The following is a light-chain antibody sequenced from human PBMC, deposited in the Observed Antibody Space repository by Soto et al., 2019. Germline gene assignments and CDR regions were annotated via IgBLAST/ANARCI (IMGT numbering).Light chain of an antibody. CDR3: QQADSLPLVT. J-gene: IGKJ5*01. Sequence: DIVMTQSPLSLPVTPGEPASISCRSSQSLLHSNGYNYLDWYLQKPGKAPKLLIFAASSLFSGVPSRFSGSGSGTDFTLTISSLQPEDFATYYCQQADSLPLVTFGQGTRLEIK. CDR2: AAS. V-gene: IGKV2-28*01. CDR1: QSLLHSNGYNY.